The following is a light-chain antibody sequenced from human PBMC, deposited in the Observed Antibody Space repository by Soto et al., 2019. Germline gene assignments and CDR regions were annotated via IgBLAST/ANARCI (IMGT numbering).Light chain of an antibody. CDR3: QQYDNSTPT. Sequence: EIVLTQSPGTLSLSPGERATLSCRASQSVSSSYLAWYQQRPGQTLRLLIFGTSSRATGIPDRFSGSGSGTDFTLTISRLEPEDFAVYYCQQYDNSTPTFGQGTRWIS. J-gene: IGKJ1*01. V-gene: IGKV3-20*01. CDR1: QSVSSSY. CDR2: GTS.